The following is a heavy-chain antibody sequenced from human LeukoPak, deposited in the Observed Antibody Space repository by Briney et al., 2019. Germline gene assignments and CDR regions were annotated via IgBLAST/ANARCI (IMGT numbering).Heavy chain of an antibody. Sequence: SETLSLTCTVSGGSISSYYRSWIRQPPGKGLEWIGYIYYSGSTNYNPSLKSRVTISVDTSKNQFSLKLSSVTAADTAVYYCARRGYCSGGSCWVYWGQGTLVTVSS. V-gene: IGHV4-59*08. J-gene: IGHJ4*02. CDR2: IYYSGST. CDR3: ARRGYCSGGSCWVY. D-gene: IGHD2-15*01. CDR1: GGSISSYY.